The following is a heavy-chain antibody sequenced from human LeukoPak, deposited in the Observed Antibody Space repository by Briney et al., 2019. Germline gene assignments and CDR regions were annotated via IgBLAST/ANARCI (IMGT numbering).Heavy chain of an antibody. CDR1: GFTFSNYG. D-gene: IGHD1-26*01. J-gene: IGHJ3*02. CDR3: ARVGSYRAFDI. CDR2: ISSNGGST. Sequence: GGSLRLSCAASGFTFSNYGMHWVRQAPGKGLEYVSAISSNGGSTYYANSVRGRFTISRDNSKNTVYLQMGSLRAEDMAVYYCARVGSYRAFDILGQGTMVTVSS. V-gene: IGHV3-64*01.